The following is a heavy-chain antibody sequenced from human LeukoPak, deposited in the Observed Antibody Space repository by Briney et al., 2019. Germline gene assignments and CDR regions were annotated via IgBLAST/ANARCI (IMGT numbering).Heavy chain of an antibody. J-gene: IGHJ4*02. D-gene: IGHD6-13*01. CDR1: GYTFTGYY. CDR3: ARAGIAAATLT. CDR2: INPNSGDT. V-gene: IGHV1-2*02. Sequence: ASVKVSCKASGYTFTGYYVHWVRQAPGQGLEWMGWINPNSGDTNYAQKFQGRVTMTRDTSISTAYMELSRLTSDDTAVYYCARAGIAAATLTWGQGTLVTVSS.